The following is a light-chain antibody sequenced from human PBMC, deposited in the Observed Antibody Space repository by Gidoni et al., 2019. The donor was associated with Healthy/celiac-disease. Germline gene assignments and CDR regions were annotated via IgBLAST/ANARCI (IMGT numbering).Light chain of an antibody. CDR2: AAS. CDR3: QQSYSTPRT. J-gene: IGKJ1*01. Sequence: DIQTTQSPSSLSASVGDRVTITCRASQSISSYLNWYQQKPGKAPKLLIYAASSLQSGVPSRFGGSGSGTDFTLTISSLQPEDFATYYCQQSYSTPRTFGQGTKVEIK. CDR1: QSISSY. V-gene: IGKV1-39*01.